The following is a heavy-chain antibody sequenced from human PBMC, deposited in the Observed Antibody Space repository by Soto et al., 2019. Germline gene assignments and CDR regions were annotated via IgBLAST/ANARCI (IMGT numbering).Heavy chain of an antibody. CDR3: AKDLVGYCSSTSCYGYYYYGMDV. V-gene: IGHV3-30*18. Sequence: QVQLVESGGGVVQPGRSLRLSCAASGFTFSSYGMHWVRQAPGKGLEWVAVISYDGSNKYYADSVKGRFTISRDNSKNTLYLQMTSLRAEDTAVYYCAKDLVGYCSSTSCYGYYYYGMDVWGQGTTVTVSS. J-gene: IGHJ6*02. CDR2: ISYDGSNK. D-gene: IGHD2-2*01. CDR1: GFTFSSYG.